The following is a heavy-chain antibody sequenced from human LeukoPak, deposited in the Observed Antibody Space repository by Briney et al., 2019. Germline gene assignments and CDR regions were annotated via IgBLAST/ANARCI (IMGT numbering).Heavy chain of an antibody. CDR2: ISIRGVNP. CDR1: GFTFNNYA. V-gene: IGHV3-23*01. Sequence: GGSLRLSCVVSGFTFNNYAMSWVRQAPGKGLEWVSSISIRGVNPTYADSVKGRFTISRDNAKNSLYLQMNSLRAEDTAVYYCARGSGYYDSSGYGYWGQGTLVTVSS. CDR3: ARGSGYYDSSGYGY. J-gene: IGHJ4*02. D-gene: IGHD3-22*01.